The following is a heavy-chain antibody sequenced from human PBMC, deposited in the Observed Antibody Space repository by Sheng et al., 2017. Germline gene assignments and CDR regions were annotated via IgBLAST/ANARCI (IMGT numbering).Heavy chain of an antibody. CDR2: IRYDGSNK. J-gene: IGHJ6*03. CDR1: GFTFSSYG. Sequence: QVQLVESGGGVVQPGGSLRLSCAASGFTFSSYGMHWVRQAPGKGLEWVAFIRYDGSNKYYADSVKGRFTISRDNSKNTLYLQMNSLRAEDTAVYYCAKDKVIIHYYYMDVWGEREPRSPSP. CDR3: AKDKVIIHYYYMDV. D-gene: IGHD2-21*01. V-gene: IGHV3-30*02.